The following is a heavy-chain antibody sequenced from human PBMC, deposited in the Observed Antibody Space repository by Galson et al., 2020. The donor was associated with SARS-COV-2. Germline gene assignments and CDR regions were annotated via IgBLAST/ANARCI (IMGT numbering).Heavy chain of an antibody. D-gene: IGHD1-26*01. V-gene: IGHV4-39*01. CDR1: GGSISSSSYY. J-gene: IGHJ6*04. CDR3: ARGRTGLGFSXXXPFXY. Sequence: SETLSLTCTVSGGSISSSSYYWGWIRQPPGKGLEWIGSIYYSGSTYYNPSLKSRVTISVDTSKSQFSLKLSSVTAADTAVYYCARGRTGLGFSXXXPFXYWGKGTTVTISS. CDR2: IYYSGST.